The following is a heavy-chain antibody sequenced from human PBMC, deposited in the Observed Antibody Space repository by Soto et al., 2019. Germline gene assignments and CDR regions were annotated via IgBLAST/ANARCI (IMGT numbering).Heavy chain of an antibody. CDR1: GGSISSGDYY. J-gene: IGHJ4*02. CDR3: ARGKGYKQQSTLDY. V-gene: IGHV4-30-4*01. Sequence: QVQLQASGPGLVKPSQTLSLTCTVSGGSISSGDYYWSWIRQPPEKGLEWIGYIYYSGSTYYNQSLKSRVTISVDTSKNQFSLKLSSVTAADTAVYYCARGKGYKQQSTLDYWGQGTLVTVSS. D-gene: IGHD6-13*01. CDR2: IYYSGST.